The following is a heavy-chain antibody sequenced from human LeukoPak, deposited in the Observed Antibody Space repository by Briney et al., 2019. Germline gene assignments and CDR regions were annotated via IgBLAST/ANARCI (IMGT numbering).Heavy chain of an antibody. J-gene: IGHJ5*02. Sequence: GASVKVSCKASGYTFTGYYMHWVRQAPGQGLEWMGWINPNSGGTNYAQKFQGRVTMTRDTSISTAYMELSRLRSDDTAVYYCARDITMVRGVIRWFDPWGQGTLVTVSS. D-gene: IGHD3-10*01. CDR3: ARDITMVRGVIRWFDP. CDR1: GYTFTGYY. V-gene: IGHV1-2*02. CDR2: INPNSGGT.